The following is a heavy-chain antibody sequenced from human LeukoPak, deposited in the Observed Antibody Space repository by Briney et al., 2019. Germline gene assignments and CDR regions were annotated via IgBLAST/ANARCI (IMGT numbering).Heavy chain of an antibody. CDR2: IRGKANSYAT. J-gene: IGHJ4*02. CDR1: GFTFSGSA. Sequence: GGSLRLSCAASGFTFSGSAMHWVRQASGKGLEWVGRIRGKANSYATAYAASVKGRFTISRDDSKNTAYLQMNSLKTEDTAVYYCTRVSYSSGWYYFDYWGQGTLVTVSS. V-gene: IGHV3-73*01. CDR3: TRVSYSSGWYYFDY. D-gene: IGHD6-19*01.